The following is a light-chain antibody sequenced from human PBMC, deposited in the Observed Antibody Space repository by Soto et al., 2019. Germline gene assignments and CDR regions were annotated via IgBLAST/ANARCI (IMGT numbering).Light chain of an antibody. J-gene: IGLJ2*01. CDR2: EGN. CDR3: CSYAGSDVV. V-gene: IGLV2-23*01. CDR1: SSDVGRYNF. Sequence: QSALTQPASVSGSPGQSITISCTGTSSDVGRYNFISWYQQSPGKVPKLILYEGNKRPSGVSNRFSGSKSGNTASLTISGLQAEDEADYFCCSYAGSDVVFGGGTQLTVL.